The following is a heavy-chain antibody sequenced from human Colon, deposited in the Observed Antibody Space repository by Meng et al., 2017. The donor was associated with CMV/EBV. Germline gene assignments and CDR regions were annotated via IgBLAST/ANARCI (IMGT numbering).Heavy chain of an antibody. D-gene: IGHD2-21*02. CDR2: IIPISGTT. Sequence: GGEVKKPGASVTVSCEVSEGTFTSYSSSWVRQGPGKGLEWVGGIIPISGTTDYAQKFQGRVTITADETTSTAYMKLCNLRSEETAIYYCARVICGGDCYLDYWGRGTLVTVSS. V-gene: IGHV1-69*01. CDR3: ARVICGGDCYLDY. CDR1: EGTFTSYS. J-gene: IGHJ4*02.